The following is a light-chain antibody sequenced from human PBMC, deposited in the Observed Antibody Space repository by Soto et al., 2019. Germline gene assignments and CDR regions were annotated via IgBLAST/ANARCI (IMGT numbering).Light chain of an antibody. CDR2: AAS. CDR3: QQSNSFPLT. V-gene: IGKV1-12*01. CDR1: QGISSR. J-gene: IGKJ4*01. Sequence: DIQMTQSPSSVSASVGDRVTITCRASQGISSRLAWYQQKPGKAPNLLIYAASSLQSGVPSRFSGSGSETDFTLAIGSRQPEDFATYYCQQSNSFPLTFGGGTKVEIK.